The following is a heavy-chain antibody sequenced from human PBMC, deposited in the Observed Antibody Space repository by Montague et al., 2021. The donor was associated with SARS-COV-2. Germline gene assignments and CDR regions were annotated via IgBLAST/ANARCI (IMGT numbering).Heavy chain of an antibody. CDR1: GASVASGNFY. D-gene: IGHD6-6*01. J-gene: IGHJ4*02. Sequence: SETLSLTCTVTGASVASGNFYWSWIRQPPGKGLEWIGYMYYTGHTNYNPSLESRVTMPVDPSKNQFSLTLTSGTAADTAVYYCARSRANVPSRPGFDYWGQGALVTVSS. V-gene: IGHV4-61*01. CDR2: MYYTGHT. CDR3: ARSRANVPSRPGFDY.